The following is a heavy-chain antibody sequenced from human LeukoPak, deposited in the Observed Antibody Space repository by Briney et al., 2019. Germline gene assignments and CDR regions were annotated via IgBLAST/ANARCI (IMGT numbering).Heavy chain of an antibody. CDR3: ARVRTMVRGVIPPYYFDY. Sequence: SETRSLTCTVSGGSISSYYWSWIRQPPGKGLEWIGYIYYSGSTNYNPSLKSRVTISVDTSKNQFSLKLSSVTAADTAVYYCARVRTMVRGVIPPYYFDYWGQGTLVTVSS. J-gene: IGHJ4*02. CDR1: GGSISSYY. CDR2: IYYSGST. D-gene: IGHD3-10*01. V-gene: IGHV4-59*01.